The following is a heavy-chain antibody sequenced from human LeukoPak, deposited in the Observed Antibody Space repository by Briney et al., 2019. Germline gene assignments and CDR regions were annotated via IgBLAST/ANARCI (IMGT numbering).Heavy chain of an antibody. V-gene: IGHV3-21*01. CDR3: ARENVPHGKEGIAAAGLYYYYGTDV. Sequence: PGGSLRLSCAASGFTFSSYSMNWVREAPGKGLEWVSSISSSSSYIYYADSVKGRFTISRDNAKNSLYLQMNSLRAEDTAVYYCARENVPHGKEGIAAAGLYYYYGTDVWGQGTTVTVSS. D-gene: IGHD6-13*01. CDR1: GFTFSSYS. J-gene: IGHJ6*02. CDR2: ISSSSSYI.